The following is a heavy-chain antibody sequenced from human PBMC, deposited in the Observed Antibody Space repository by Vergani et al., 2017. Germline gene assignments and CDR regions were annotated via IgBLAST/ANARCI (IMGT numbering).Heavy chain of an antibody. CDR2: IYSGGST. CDR1: GFTVSSNY. V-gene: IGHV3-53*01. D-gene: IGHD3-3*01. J-gene: IGHJ3*02. CDR3: ARDLPVYYDFWSGSKDALDS. Sequence: EVQLVESGGGLIQPGGSLRLSCAASGFTVSSNYMSWVRHAPGKGLEWVSGIYSGGSTSYADAVKGRFTISRDNAKKSLYQEMNSLRAEDTAVYYCARDLPVYYDFWSGSKDALDSWGQGRMVTVSS.